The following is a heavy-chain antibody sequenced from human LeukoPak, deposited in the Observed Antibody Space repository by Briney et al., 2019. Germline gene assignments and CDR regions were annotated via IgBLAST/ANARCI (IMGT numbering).Heavy chain of an antibody. J-gene: IGHJ3*02. D-gene: IGHD6-13*01. Sequence: SETLSLTCTVSGGSISSSSYYWGWIRQPPGKGVEWIGSIYYSGSTYYNPSLKSRVTISVDTSKNQFSLKLSSVTAADTAVYYCARRLLGGTPAAGRVAFDIWGQGTMVTVSS. CDR1: GGSISSSSYY. CDR2: IYYSGST. CDR3: ARRLLGGTPAAGRVAFDI. V-gene: IGHV4-39*01.